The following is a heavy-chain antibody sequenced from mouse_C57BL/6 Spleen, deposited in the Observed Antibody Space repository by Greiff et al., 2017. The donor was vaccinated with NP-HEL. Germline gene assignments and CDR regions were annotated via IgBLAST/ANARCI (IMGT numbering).Heavy chain of an antibody. CDR3: TRETAQATFPLFDY. Sequence: EVHLVESGEGLVKPGGSLKLSCAASGFTFSSYAMSWVRQTPEKRLEWVAYISSGGDYIYYADTVKGRFTISRDNARNTLYLQMSSLKSEDTAMYYCTRETAQATFPLFDYWGQGTTLTVSS. J-gene: IGHJ2*01. V-gene: IGHV5-9-1*02. CDR2: ISSGGDYI. D-gene: IGHD3-2*02. CDR1: GFTFSSYA.